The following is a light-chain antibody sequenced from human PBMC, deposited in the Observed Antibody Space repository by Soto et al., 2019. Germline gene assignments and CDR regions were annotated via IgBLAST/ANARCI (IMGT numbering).Light chain of an antibody. Sequence: DIQMTQSPSSLSASVGDRVTITCRASQGITNYLAWYQRKPGKVPKLLIYAASTLQSGVPSRFSGSGSGPDFTLTISSLQPEHVATYYCQNYKSALRISFGQGTRLVIK. V-gene: IGKV1-27*01. CDR3: QNYKSALRIS. CDR2: AAS. CDR1: QGITNY. J-gene: IGKJ5*01.